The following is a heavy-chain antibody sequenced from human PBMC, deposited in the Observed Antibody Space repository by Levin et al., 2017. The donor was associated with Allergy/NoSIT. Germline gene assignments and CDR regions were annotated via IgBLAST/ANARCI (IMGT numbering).Heavy chain of an antibody. CDR2: INGDGSIT. D-gene: IGHD2-2*01. J-gene: IGHJ4*02. V-gene: IGHV3-74*03. CDR1: GFTFSSYW. Sequence: PSGGSLRLSCAASGFTFSSYWMNWVRQVPGKGLVWVSRINGDGSITTYADSVKGRFSISRDNAKSTLYLQMNSLRAEDTAIYYCARGCISTNCPTLLWGQGTLVTVSS. CDR3: ARGCISTNCPTLL.